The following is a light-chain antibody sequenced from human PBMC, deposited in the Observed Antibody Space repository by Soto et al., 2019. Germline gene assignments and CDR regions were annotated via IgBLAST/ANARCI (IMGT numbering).Light chain of an antibody. Sequence: SVLTQPASVSGSPGQSITISCAGTSSDIGAYKYVSWYQHHPGRAPKLILYEVTTRPSGVSSRFSGSKSGNTASLTISGLQADDEATYYCSSYTSTNTPYVFGTGTKVTVL. CDR3: SSYTSTNTPYV. V-gene: IGLV2-14*01. CDR2: EVT. CDR1: SSDIGAYKY. J-gene: IGLJ1*01.